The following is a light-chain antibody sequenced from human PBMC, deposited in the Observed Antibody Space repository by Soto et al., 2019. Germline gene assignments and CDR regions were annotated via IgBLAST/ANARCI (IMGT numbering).Light chain of an antibody. CDR3: QQYGTSRT. V-gene: IGKV3-20*01. CDR2: SAS. Sequence: PGERAPLSCWASRTVDGNYLAWYHQKPGQAPRLLIHSASTRTAGIPDRFTGSGSGTDFTLTISRLEPEDFAVYYCQQYGTSRTFGQGTKVDI. J-gene: IGKJ1*01. CDR1: RTVDGNY.